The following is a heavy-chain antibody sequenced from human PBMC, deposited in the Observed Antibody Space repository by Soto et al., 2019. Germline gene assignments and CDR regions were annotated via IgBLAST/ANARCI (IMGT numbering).Heavy chain of an antibody. CDR3: ARVWGGAFDI. J-gene: IGHJ3*02. V-gene: IGHV4-59*01. D-gene: IGHD3-10*01. CDR1: GGSISSYY. Sequence: QAQRQESGPGLVKPSETLSLTCTVSGGSISSYYWSWIRQPPGKGLEWIGYIYYSGSTNYNPSLKSRVTISVDTSKNQFSLKLSSVTAADTAVYYCARVWGGAFDIWGQGTMVTVSS. CDR2: IYYSGST.